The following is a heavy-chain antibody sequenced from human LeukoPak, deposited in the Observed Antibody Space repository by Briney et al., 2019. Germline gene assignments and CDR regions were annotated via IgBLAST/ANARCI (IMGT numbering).Heavy chain of an antibody. Sequence: PGGSLRLSCAASGFSLTTYSMNWVRQAPGKGLEWVAFIRYDGSNKYYADSVKGRFTISRDNSKNTLYLQMNSLRAEDTAVYYCAKLRQQLASPFDYWGQGTLVTVSS. J-gene: IGHJ4*02. CDR1: GFSLTTYS. V-gene: IGHV3-30*02. CDR3: AKLRQQLASPFDY. D-gene: IGHD6-13*01. CDR2: IRYDGSNK.